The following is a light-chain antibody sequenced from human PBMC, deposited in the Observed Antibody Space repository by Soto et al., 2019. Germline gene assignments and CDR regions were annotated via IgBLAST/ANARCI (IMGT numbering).Light chain of an antibody. V-gene: IGKV3-20*01. CDR3: QQYGRSPRT. CDR2: GAS. CDR1: QSVTSSN. Sequence: LKKSPATLSLTKGARATLSCRASQSVTSSNLAWYQQKPGQAPRLVIYGASSRATGIPDRFSVILYGTAGNINLCRLETEDGKVYYGQQYGRSPRTFCQGTNVDIK. J-gene: IGKJ1*01.